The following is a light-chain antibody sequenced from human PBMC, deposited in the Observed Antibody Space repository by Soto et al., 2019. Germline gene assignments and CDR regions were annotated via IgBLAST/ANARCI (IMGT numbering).Light chain of an antibody. CDR3: QQRSDWPIT. Sequence: EIVMTQSPATLSVSPGERATLSCRASQSVYNNLAWYQQKPGQAPRLLIYDVSTRATGVPARFSGSGSGTDFTLTITSLEPEDFAVYSCQQRSDWPITFGQGTRLEIK. CDR1: QSVYNN. CDR2: DVS. V-gene: IGKV3-11*01. J-gene: IGKJ5*01.